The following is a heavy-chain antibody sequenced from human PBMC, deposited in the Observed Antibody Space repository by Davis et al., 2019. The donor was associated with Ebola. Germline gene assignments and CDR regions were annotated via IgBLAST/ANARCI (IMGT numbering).Heavy chain of an antibody. V-gene: IGHV1-2*02. CDR1: GYTFTGYY. D-gene: IGHD3-3*01. Sequence: ASVKVSCKASGYTFTGYYMHWVRQAPGQGLEWMGWINPNSGGTNYAQKFQGRVTMTRDTSISTAYMELSRLRSDDTAVYYCARDGGPDSWSGYHWFDPWGQGTLVTVSS. J-gene: IGHJ5*02. CDR3: ARDGGPDSWSGYHWFDP. CDR2: INPNSGGT.